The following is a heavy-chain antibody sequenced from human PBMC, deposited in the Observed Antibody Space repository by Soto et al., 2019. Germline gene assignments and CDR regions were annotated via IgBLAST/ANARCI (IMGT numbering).Heavy chain of an antibody. CDR3: TCEPYDYIWGSYRDDY. V-gene: IGHV3-73*01. CDR2: IRSKANSYAT. D-gene: IGHD3-16*02. CDR1: GFTFSGSA. Sequence: GGSLRLSCAASGFTFSGSAMHWVRQASGKGLEWVGRIRSKANSYATAYAASVKGRFTISRDDSKNTAYLQMNSLKTEDTAVYYCTCEPYDYIWGSYRDDYWGQGTLVTVSS. J-gene: IGHJ4*02.